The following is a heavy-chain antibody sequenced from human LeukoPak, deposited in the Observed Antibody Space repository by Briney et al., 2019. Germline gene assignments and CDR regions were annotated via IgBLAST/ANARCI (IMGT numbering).Heavy chain of an antibody. CDR3: ARDGYGNNYMDV. CDR2: IYSGGYT. J-gene: IGHJ6*03. CDR1: GFTVSSNF. D-gene: IGHD1/OR15-1a*01. V-gene: IGHV3-53*01. Sequence: GGSLRLSCAASGFTVSSNFMSWVRQAPGKGLEWVSVIYSGGYTVYADSVKGRFTISRGNSKNTVYLQMNSLRANDTAVYYCARDGYGNNYMDVWGKGTTVTVSS.